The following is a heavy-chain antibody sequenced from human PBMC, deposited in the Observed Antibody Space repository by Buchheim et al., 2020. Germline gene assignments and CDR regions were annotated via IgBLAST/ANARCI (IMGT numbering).Heavy chain of an antibody. CDR3: ARDSVTVTKYYYYYGMDV. CDR2: INPNSGGT. D-gene: IGHD4-17*01. Sequence: QVQLVQSGAEVKKPGASVKVSCKASGYSFTSYYMHWVRQAPGQGLEWMGWINPNSGGTNYAQKFQGWVTMTRDTSISTAYMELSRLRSDDTAVYYCARDSVTVTKYYYYYGMDVWGQGTT. V-gene: IGHV1-2*04. J-gene: IGHJ6*02. CDR1: GYSFTSYY.